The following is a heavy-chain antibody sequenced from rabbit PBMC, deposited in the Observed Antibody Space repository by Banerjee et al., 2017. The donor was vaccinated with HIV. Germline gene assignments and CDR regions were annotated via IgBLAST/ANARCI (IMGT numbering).Heavy chain of an antibody. D-gene: IGHD2-1*01. CDR3: AREMYDDYGDSYYFNL. V-gene: IGHV1S40*01. Sequence: QSLEESGGDLVKPGASLTLTCTASGFSFSSSYWICWVRQAPGKGLEWIGCIRTGSSGSTYYASWAKGRFTISKTSSTTVTLQMTSLTAADTATYFCAREMYDDYGDSYYFNLWGPCTLVTVS. CDR1: GFSFSSSYW. CDR2: IRTGSSGST. J-gene: IGHJ4*01.